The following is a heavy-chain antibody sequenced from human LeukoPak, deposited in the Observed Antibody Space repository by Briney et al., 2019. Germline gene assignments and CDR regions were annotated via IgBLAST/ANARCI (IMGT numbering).Heavy chain of an antibody. CDR3: AKDYCGGDCYSGWYFDL. CDR2: ISYNSDTI. Sequence: GGSLTLSCAASGFTFDDYAMHWVRQAPGKGLEWVSGISYNSDTIAYADSVKGRFTISRDNAKNSLYLQMNGLRAEDTALYYCAKDYCGGDCYSGWYFDLWGRGTLVTVSS. V-gene: IGHV3-9*01. D-gene: IGHD2-21*02. J-gene: IGHJ2*01. CDR1: GFTFDDYA.